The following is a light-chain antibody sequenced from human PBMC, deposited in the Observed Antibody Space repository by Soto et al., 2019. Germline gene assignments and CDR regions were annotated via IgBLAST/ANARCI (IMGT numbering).Light chain of an antibody. CDR2: GAF. Sequence: EIVLTQSPAALSLSPGEGATLSCRASGRTGNNYLAWYQQQKPGQAPRLLIFGAFNRAAGIPDRFSGSGSGTDFTLTISKLMPEDFAVYYCHQYGSSPRTFGQGTKLEIK. CDR1: GRTGNNY. CDR3: HQYGSSPRT. V-gene: IGKV3-20*01. J-gene: IGKJ2*01.